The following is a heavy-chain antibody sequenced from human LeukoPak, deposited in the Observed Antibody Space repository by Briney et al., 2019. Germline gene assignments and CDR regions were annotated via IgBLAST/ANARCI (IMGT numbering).Heavy chain of an antibody. J-gene: IGHJ6*02. CDR1: GFTFSSYW. CDR3: ARTRNSGWYSAYYYYGMDV. D-gene: IGHD6-19*01. CDR2: ISYDGSNK. V-gene: IGHV3-30-3*01. Sequence: GGSLRLSCAASGFTFSSYWMTWVRRAPGKGLEWVAVISYDGSNKYYADSVKGRFTISRDNSKNTLYLQMNSLRAEDTAVYYCARTRNSGWYSAYYYYGMDVWGQGTTVTVSS.